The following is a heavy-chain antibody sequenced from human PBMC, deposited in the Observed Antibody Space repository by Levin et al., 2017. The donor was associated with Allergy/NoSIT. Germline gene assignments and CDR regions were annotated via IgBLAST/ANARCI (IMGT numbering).Heavy chain of an antibody. CDR3: ARESTMRTESGVVLTGACDI. CDR2: INPSGGST. J-gene: IGHJ3*02. V-gene: IGHV1-46*01. CDR1: GYSFTSYR. D-gene: IGHD3-3*01. Sequence: ASVKVSCKASGYSFTSYRIHWVRQAPGQGLQWMGIINPSGGSTNHAQTFQGRVTLTRDAATSIVYMELSSLRSEDTAVYYCARESTMRTESGVVLTGACDIWGQGTTVTISA.